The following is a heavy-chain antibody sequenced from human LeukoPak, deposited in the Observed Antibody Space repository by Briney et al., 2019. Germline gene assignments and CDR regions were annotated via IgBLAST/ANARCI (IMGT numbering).Heavy chain of an antibody. D-gene: IGHD1-26*01. V-gene: IGHV4-34*01. CDR1: GGSFSGYY. Sequence: SETLSLTCAVYGGSFSGYYWNWIRQPPGKGLEWIGEINNSGSTNYNPSLKSRVTISRDTSKNQFSLKLNSVTAADTAMYYCARGGSYLFDYWGQGTLVTVSS. J-gene: IGHJ4*02. CDR2: INNSGST. CDR3: ARGGSYLFDY.